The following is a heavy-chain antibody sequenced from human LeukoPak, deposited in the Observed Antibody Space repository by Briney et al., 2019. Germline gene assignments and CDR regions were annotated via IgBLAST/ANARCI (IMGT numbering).Heavy chain of an antibody. CDR2: ISGDGSTT. CDR1: GFTSNYW. J-gene: IGHJ4*02. D-gene: IGHD5-12*01. CDR3: TRGYSGYGNFDC. V-gene: IGHV3-74*01. Sequence: GGSLRLSSAAIGFTSNYWMHWVRQAPGKALVWVSRISGDGSTTFYADSVKGRFTISRDNSKNTLYLQMNSLRAEDTAVYYCTRGYSGYGNFDCWGQGTLVTVSS.